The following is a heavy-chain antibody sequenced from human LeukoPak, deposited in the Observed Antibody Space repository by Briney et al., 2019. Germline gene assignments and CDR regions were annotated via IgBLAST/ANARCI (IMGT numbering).Heavy chain of an antibody. Sequence: ASVKVSCKASGYTFTGYYMHWVRQAPGQGLEWMGWINPNSGGTNYAQKFQGRVTMTRDTSISTAYMELSRLRSDDTAVYYCARGLRSSSWYGGSPLNWFDPWGQGTLVTVSS. J-gene: IGHJ5*02. CDR2: INPNSGGT. D-gene: IGHD6-13*01. V-gene: IGHV1-2*02. CDR3: ARGLRSSSWYGGSPLNWFDP. CDR1: GYTFTGYY.